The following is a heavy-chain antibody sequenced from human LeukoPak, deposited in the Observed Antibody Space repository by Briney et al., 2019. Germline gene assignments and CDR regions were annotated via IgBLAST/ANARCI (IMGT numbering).Heavy chain of an antibody. CDR1: GFTFNTYH. V-gene: IGHV3-48*04. Sequence: GGSLRLSCVASGFTFNTYHMNWVRLAPGKGLEWVSFISLSSSNVIYYADSVKGRFTISRDDARNSLYLQMNSLRVEDTAMYYCARRDDFDVWGQGTLVTVSS. CDR3: ARRDDFDV. J-gene: IGHJ3*01. CDR2: ISLSSSNVI.